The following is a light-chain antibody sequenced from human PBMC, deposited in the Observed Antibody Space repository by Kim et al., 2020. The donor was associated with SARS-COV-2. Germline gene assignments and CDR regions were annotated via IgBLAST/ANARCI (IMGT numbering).Light chain of an antibody. CDR3: QQYVSSSFT. CDR1: QSVNSNY. Sequence: EIVLTQSPGTLSLSPGERATLSCRASQSVNSNYLAWYQQKPGQPPRLLIYGASNRATGIPDRFSGSGSGTDFTLSISRLEPADFAVYYCQQYVSSSFTFGPGTKVDIK. CDR2: GAS. J-gene: IGKJ3*01. V-gene: IGKV3-20*01.